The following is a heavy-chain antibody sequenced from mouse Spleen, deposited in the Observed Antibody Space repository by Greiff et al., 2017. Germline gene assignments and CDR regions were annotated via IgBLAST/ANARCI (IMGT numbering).Heavy chain of an antibody. CDR3: ANLWLRGYFDV. V-gene: IGHV1-42*01. CDR1: GYSFTGYY. Sequence: EVQLQQSGPELVKPGASVKISCKASGYSFTGYYMNWVKQSPEKSLEWIGEINPSTGGTTYNQKFKAKATLTVDKSSSTAYMQLKSLTSEDSAVYYCANLWLRGYFDVWGAGTTVTVSS. D-gene: IGHD2-2*01. J-gene: IGHJ1*01. CDR2: INPSTGGT.